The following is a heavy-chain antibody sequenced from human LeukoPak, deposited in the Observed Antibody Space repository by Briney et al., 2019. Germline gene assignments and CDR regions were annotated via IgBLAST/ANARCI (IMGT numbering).Heavy chain of an antibody. D-gene: IGHD1-1*01. CDR2: INHSGST. J-gene: IGHJ6*02. CDR3: ARTRTTYGLDV. Sequence: PSETLSLTCVVYGGSFSAYYWSWIRQSPGKGLEWIGEINHSGSTNYNPSLKSRVNISVDTPMKEFSLHLKQFSLSLSSVTAADTAVYYCARTRTTYGLDVWGQGTTVTVSS. V-gene: IGHV4-34*01. CDR1: GGSFSAYY.